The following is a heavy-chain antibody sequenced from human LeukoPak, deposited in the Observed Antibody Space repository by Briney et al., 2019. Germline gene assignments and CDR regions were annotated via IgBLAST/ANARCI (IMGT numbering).Heavy chain of an antibody. Sequence: KASENLSLTCVGYGGSFSAYYWTWLRQPPGKGLEWIGEINHSGSTDYNPSLKSRVTISADTSKNQFSLKLSSVTAADTAVYYCARGSGLRLPTWGQGTLVTVSS. CDR2: INHSGST. CDR1: GGSFSAYY. D-gene: IGHD5-12*01. V-gene: IGHV4-34*01. CDR3: ARGSGLRLPT. J-gene: IGHJ4*02.